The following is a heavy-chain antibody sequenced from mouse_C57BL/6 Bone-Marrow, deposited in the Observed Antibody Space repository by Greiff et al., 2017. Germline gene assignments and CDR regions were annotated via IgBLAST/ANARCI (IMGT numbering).Heavy chain of an antibody. D-gene: IGHD2-2*01. J-gene: IGHJ2*01. V-gene: IGHV1-54*01. CDR2: INPGSGGT. Sequence: QVQLQQSGAELVRPGTSVKVSCKASGYAFTNYLIEWVKQRPGQGLEWIGVINPGSGGTNYNEKFKGKATLTADKSSSTAYMQLSSLTSEDSAVYFCARNYGYDGNFEYWGQGTTLTVSA. CDR1: GYAFTNYL. CDR3: ARNYGYDGNFEY.